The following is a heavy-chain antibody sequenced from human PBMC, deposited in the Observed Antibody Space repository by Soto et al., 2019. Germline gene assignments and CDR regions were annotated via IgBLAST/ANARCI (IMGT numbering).Heavy chain of an antibody. J-gene: IGHJ6*02. Sequence: SVKVSCKASGGTFSSYSISWVRQAPGQGLEWMGGIIPIFGTANYAQKFQGRVTITADESTSTAYMELSSLRSEDTAVYYCARDDYYGSGSYYNLSGYYYYGMDVWGQGTTVTVSS. CDR1: GGTFSSYS. CDR3: ARDDYYGSGSYYNLSGYYYYGMDV. D-gene: IGHD3-10*01. V-gene: IGHV1-69*13. CDR2: IIPIFGTA.